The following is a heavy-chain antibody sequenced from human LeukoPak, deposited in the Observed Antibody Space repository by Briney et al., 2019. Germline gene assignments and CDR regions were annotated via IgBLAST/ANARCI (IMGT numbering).Heavy chain of an antibody. V-gene: IGHV1-46*01. D-gene: IGHD6-19*01. CDR2: INPSGGST. CDR3: AREWERQWLARTYFDY. CDR1: GYTFTSYY. J-gene: IGHJ4*02. Sequence: ASVKVSSKASGYTFTSYYMHWVRQAPGQGLEWMGIINPSGGSTSYAQKFQGRVTMTRDMSTSTVYMELSSLRSEDTAVYYCAREWERQWLARTYFDYWGQGTLVTVSS.